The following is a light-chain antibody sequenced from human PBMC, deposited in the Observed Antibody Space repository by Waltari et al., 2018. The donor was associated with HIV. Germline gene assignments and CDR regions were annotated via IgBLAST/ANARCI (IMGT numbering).Light chain of an antibody. V-gene: IGLV1-47*01. CDR2: RDN. CDR3: AAWDDSLGGVI. CDR1: NSNIGTEY. J-gene: IGLJ2*01. Sequence: QSVLTQPPSASGTPGQRVTISCSGRNSNIGTEYVYWYHQLPGAAPRLLIYRDNQRPSGVPDRFSGSKSGTSASLAISGLRSEDESDYYCAAWDDSLGGVIFGGGTKLTVL.